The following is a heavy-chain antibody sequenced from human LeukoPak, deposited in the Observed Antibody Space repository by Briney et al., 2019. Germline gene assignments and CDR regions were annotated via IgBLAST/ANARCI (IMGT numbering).Heavy chain of an antibody. D-gene: IGHD3-22*01. CDR1: EFHFSTHG. Sequence: QSGGSLRLSCAASEFHFSTHGMSWVRQAPGKGLEWVSAISGSGGSTYYADSVKGRFTISRDNSKNTLYLQMNSLRAEDTAVYYCAKVGITMIVVVTRYFDLWGRGTLVTVSS. V-gene: IGHV3-23*01. CDR2: ISGSGGST. CDR3: AKVGITMIVVVTRYFDL. J-gene: IGHJ2*01.